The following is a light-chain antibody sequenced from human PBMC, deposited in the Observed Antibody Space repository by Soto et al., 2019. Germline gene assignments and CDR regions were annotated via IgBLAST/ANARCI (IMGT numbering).Light chain of an antibody. V-gene: IGLV1-51*01. CDR3: GTWDSSLSAYV. CDR1: SSDIGNNY. Sequence: QSVLTQPPSVSAAPGQKVTISCFGSSSDIGNNYVSWYQQLPGTAPKVLIYDNNNRPSGIPDRFSGSKSGTSATLGITGLQTGDGADYYCGTWDSSLSAYVFGTGTKVTVL. CDR2: DNN. J-gene: IGLJ1*01.